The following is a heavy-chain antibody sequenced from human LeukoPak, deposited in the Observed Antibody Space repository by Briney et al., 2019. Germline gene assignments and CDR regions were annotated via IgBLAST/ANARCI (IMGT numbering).Heavy chain of an antibody. CDR1: GFTFSSYA. V-gene: IGHV3-23*01. D-gene: IGHD2-2*01. Sequence: WGVLRLSCAASGFTFSSYAMSWVPQAPGEGLEGVSAISGGSGSTYYADSVGRRITISRNNSKNALYLQMNSLRAEDTAVYYCAKDGVCSSTSCYVGGLDYWGQGTLVTVSS. J-gene: IGHJ4*02. CDR3: AKDGVCSSTSCYVGGLDY. CDR2: ISGGSGST.